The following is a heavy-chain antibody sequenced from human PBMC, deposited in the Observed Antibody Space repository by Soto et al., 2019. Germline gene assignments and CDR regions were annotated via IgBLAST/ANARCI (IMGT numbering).Heavy chain of an antibody. V-gene: IGHV3-33*01. CDR3: ARDSPLTGNPVDY. Sequence: HPGGSLRLSCAASGFTFSSYGMHWVRQAPGKGLEWVAVIWYDGSNKYYADSVKGRFTISRDNSKNTLYLQMNSLRAEDTAVYYCARDSPLTGNPVDYWGQGTLVTVSS. J-gene: IGHJ4*02. D-gene: IGHD3-9*01. CDR2: IWYDGSNK. CDR1: GFTFSSYG.